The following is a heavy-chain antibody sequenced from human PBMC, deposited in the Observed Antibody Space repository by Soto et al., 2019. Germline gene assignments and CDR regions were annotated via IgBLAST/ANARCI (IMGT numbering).Heavy chain of an antibody. CDR2: ISYDGSNK. V-gene: IGHV3-30-3*01. CDR3: AREWELQNYFDY. CDR1: GFTFSSYA. J-gene: IGHJ4*02. D-gene: IGHD1-26*01. Sequence: GGSLRLSCAASGFTFSSYAMHWVRQAPGKGLEWVAVISYDGSNKYYADSVKGRFTISRDNSKNTLYLQMNSLRAEDTAVYYCAREWELQNYFDYWGQGTLVTVSS.